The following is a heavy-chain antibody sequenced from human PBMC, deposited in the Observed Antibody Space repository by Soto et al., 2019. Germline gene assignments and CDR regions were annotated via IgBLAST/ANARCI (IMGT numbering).Heavy chain of an antibody. V-gene: IGHV4-59*01. J-gene: IGHJ6*02. CDR2: LYYTGST. CDR3: ARGGGYDFRSSQAPPIDV. Sequence: SETLSLTCNVSGGSISDFYWSWVRQSPGKRLEWIGYLYYTGSTNYNPALKSRVTISLDTSKTQFSLKLGSVTAADTAVYYCARGGGYDFRSSQAPPIDVWGQGTTVTVSS. CDR1: GGSISDFY. D-gene: IGHD3-3*01.